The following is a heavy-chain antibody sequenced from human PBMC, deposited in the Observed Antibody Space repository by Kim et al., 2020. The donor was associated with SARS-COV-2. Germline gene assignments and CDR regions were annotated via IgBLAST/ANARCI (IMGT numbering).Heavy chain of an antibody. D-gene: IGHD2-8*01. J-gene: IGHJ5*02. V-gene: IGHV3-21*01. CDR2: ITSSSTYV. CDR3: ARDKDCTNGVCYPCFDP. Sequence: GGSLRLSCAASEFTFSEYSMNWVRQVPGKGLEWVSSITSSSTYVYYGDSVKGRFSISRDNAKNLLYLQMNSLGAEDTAVYYCARDKDCTNGVCYPCFDP. CDR1: EFTFSEYS.